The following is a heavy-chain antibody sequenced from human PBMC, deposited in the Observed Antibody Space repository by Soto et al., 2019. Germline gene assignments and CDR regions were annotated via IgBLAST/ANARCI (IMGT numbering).Heavy chain of an antibody. J-gene: IGHJ4*02. CDR2: INHSGST. Sequence: SETLSLTCTVSGGSISSYYWSWIRQPPGKGLEWIGYINHSGSTNYNPSLKSRVTISVDTSKNQFSLKLSSVTAADTAVYYCARGDTMVRGVTQTYDYWGQGTLVTVSS. CDR1: GGSISSYY. D-gene: IGHD3-10*01. CDR3: ARGDTMVRGVTQTYDY. V-gene: IGHV4-59*12.